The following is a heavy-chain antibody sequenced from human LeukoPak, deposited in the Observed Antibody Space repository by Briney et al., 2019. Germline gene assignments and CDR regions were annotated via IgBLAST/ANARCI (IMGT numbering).Heavy chain of an antibody. D-gene: IGHD5-18*01. J-gene: IGHJ4*02. CDR3: AREIGPRQLHLWGSAFDY. CDR2: INPSGGTT. V-gene: IGHV1-46*01. CDR1: GYTFSSYG. Sequence: ASVKVSCKASGYTFSSYGISWVRQAPGQGLEWMGIINPSGGTTSHAQNFQGRVTMTRDTSTSTVYMELSSLRSEDTAVYYCAREIGPRQLHLWGSAFDYWGQGTLVTVSS.